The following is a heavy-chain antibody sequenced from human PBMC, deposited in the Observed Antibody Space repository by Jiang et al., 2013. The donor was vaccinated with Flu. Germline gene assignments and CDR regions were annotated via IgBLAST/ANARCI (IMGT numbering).Heavy chain of an antibody. D-gene: IGHD2-15*01. CDR3: ATDSRAMVVDARLHYNGMDV. CDR1: GGAISSGGFY. V-gene: IGHV4-31*03. J-gene: IGHJ6*02. Sequence: PGLVKPSETLSLICTVSGGAISSGGFYWGWIRQHPGKGLEWIGYINDSENTYYNPSLRSRVTISVDTSKNQFSLKMSSVTAADTAVYYCATDSRAMVVDARLHYNGMDVWGQGTTVTVSS. CDR2: INDSENT.